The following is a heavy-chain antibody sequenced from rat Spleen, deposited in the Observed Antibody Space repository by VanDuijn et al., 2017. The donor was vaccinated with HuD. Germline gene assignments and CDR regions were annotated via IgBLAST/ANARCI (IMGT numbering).Heavy chain of an antibody. CDR2: INSAGST. V-gene: IGHV3-3*01. CDR3: ARSGRGYFDY. CDR1: GYSITSSYR. Sequence: EVQLQESGPGLVKPSQSLSLTCSVTGYSITSSYRWNWIRKFPGNKLEWMGYINSAGSTNYNPSLKSRISITRDTSKNQFFLQVNSVTTEDTATYYCARSGRGYFDYWGQGVMVTVSS. J-gene: IGHJ2*01. D-gene: IGHD1-4*01.